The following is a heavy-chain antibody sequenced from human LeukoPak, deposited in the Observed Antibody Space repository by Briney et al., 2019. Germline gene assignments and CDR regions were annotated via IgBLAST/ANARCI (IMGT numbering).Heavy chain of an antibody. Sequence: ASVKVSCKASGYTFTGYYMHWVRQAPGQGLEWMGWINPNSGGTNYAQKFQGRVTMTRDTSISTAYMELSRLRSDDTAVYYCARDSDVVPAAQWAFDIWGQGTMVTVSS. CDR1: GYTFTGYY. D-gene: IGHD2-2*01. V-gene: IGHV1-2*02. CDR2: INPNSGGT. CDR3: ARDSDVVPAAQWAFDI. J-gene: IGHJ3*02.